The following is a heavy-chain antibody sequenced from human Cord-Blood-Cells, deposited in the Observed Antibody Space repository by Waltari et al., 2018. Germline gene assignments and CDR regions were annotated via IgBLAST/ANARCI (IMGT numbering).Heavy chain of an antibody. CDR2: ISSSSSHI. J-gene: IGHJ6*02. CDR1: GFTFSSYS. D-gene: IGHD7-27*01. V-gene: IGHV3-21*01. CDR3: ARGTGDYYSYYGMDV. Sequence: EVQLVESGGGLVKPGGSLRLSCAASGFTFSSYSMNWVRQAPGKGLEWVSSISSSSSHIYDADSVNGRFTSSRDNAKNSLYLQMNSLRAEDTAVYYCARGTGDYYSYYGMDVWGQGTTVTVSS.